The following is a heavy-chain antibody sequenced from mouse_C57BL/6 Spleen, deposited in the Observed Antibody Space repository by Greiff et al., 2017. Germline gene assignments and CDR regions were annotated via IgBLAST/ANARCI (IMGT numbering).Heavy chain of an antibody. CDR3: GGNWGCGSSSLFDD. D-gene: IGHD1-1*01. CDR2: IWSGGST. J-gene: IGHJ2*01. CDR1: GFSLTSYG. V-gene: IGHV2-2*01. Sequence: QVQLKESGPGLVQPSQSLSITCTVSGFSLTSYGVPWVRQSPGKGLEWLGVIWSGGSTDYNAAFIYRTSTRKDNSKSQVFFKMNRLQADDTAIYYGGGNWGCGSSSLFDDWGQGTTLTVSS.